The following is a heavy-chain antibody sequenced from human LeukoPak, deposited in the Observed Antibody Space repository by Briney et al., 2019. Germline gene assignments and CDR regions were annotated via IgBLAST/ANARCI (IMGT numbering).Heavy chain of an antibody. CDR3: ASSEDSSGWNAFDY. CDR2: MNPNSGNT. D-gene: IGHD6-19*01. J-gene: IGHJ4*02. Sequence: ASVKVSCKASGYTFTSYDINWVRQATGQGLEWMGWMNPNSGNTGYAQKFQGRVTMTRNTSISTAYMELSSLRSEDTAVYYCASSEDSSGWNAFDYWGQGTLVTVSS. V-gene: IGHV1-8*01. CDR1: GYTFTSYD.